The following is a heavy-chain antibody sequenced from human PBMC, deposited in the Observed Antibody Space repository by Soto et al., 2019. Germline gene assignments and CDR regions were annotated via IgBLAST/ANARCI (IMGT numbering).Heavy chain of an antibody. CDR2: IYWDDDK. CDR3: AHRGPVTGFDY. CDR1: GFSLSASRMS. J-gene: IGHJ4*02. D-gene: IGHD6-19*01. Sequence: ASGPTLVNPTQTLTLTCTFSGFSLSASRMSISWIRQTPGKALEWLALIYWDDDKRYRPSLKSRLTITKDTYKNQVVLRMTNMDPVDTATYYCAHRGPVTGFDYWGQGTLVTVSS. V-gene: IGHV2-5*08.